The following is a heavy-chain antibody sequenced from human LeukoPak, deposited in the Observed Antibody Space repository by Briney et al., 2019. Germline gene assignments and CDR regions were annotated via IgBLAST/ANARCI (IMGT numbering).Heavy chain of an antibody. CDR3: ARMDHHGGRDNWFDP. D-gene: IGHD2-15*01. V-gene: IGHV1-18*01. CDR2: ISGYNGNT. CDR1: GYTFTSNG. Sequence: ASVKVSCKASGYTFTSNGISWVRQAPGQGLEWMGWISGYNGNTNYAQKVQGRVTMTTDTSTSTAYMELRSLRSEDTAVYYCARMDHHGGRDNWFDPWGQGTLVTVSS. J-gene: IGHJ5*02.